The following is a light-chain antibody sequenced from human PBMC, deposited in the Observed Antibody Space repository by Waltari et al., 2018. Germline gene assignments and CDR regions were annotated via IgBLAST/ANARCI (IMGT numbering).Light chain of an antibody. CDR3: SSFTTSSTLL. CDR2: DVS. V-gene: IGLV2-14*03. Sequence: QSALTQPASVSASPGESITISCTATSSDVGDFNSVSWYQQHPGKAPKFMIYDVSNRPSGVSHRFSGSKSGNTASLTTSGLQAEDEAVYYCSSFTTSSTLLFGGGTKLTVL. CDR1: SSDVGDFNS. J-gene: IGLJ2*01.